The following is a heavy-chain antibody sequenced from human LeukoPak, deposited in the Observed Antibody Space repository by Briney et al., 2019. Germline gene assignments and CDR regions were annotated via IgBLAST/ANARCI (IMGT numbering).Heavy chain of an antibody. CDR3: AKDLTGQYYYDSSGYSKEEYFDY. V-gene: IGHV3-48*03. Sequence: GGSLRLSCAASGFAFSSYEMNWVRQAPGKGPEWISYISGGGDTMYYADSVKGRFTSSRDNAKNSLFLQMNSLRAEDTAVYYCAKDLTGQYYYDSSGYSKEEYFDYWGQGTLVTVSS. CDR2: ISGGGDTM. J-gene: IGHJ4*02. CDR1: GFAFSSYE. D-gene: IGHD3-22*01.